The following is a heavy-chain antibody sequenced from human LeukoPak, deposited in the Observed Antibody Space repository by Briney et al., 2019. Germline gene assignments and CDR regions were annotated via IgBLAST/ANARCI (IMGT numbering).Heavy chain of an antibody. CDR3: AILGSTMSNY. CDR1: GFTFNINT. V-gene: IGHV3-23*01. J-gene: IGHJ4*02. Sequence: GSLRLSCAASGFTFNINTMNWARQAPGEGLEWVSTISASGGTTYYADSVKGRFTISRDNSRNTLFLQMNSLRAEDTAVYFCAILGSTMSNYWGQGTLVTVSS. D-gene: IGHD5/OR15-5a*01. CDR2: ISASGGTT.